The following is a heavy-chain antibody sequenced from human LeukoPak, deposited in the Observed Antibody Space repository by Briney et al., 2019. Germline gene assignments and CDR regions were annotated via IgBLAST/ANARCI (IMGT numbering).Heavy chain of an antibody. CDR2: INPNSGGT. J-gene: IGHJ5*02. V-gene: IGHV1-2*02. CDR1: GYTFTGYY. Sequence: ASVKVSRKASGYTFTGYYMHWVRQAPGQGLEWMGWINPNSGGTNYAQKFQGRVTMTRDTSISTAYMELSRLRSDDTAVYYCARRAGYCSSTSCYRRPNYNWFDPWGQGTLVTVSS. D-gene: IGHD2-2*02. CDR3: ARRAGYCSSTSCYRRPNYNWFDP.